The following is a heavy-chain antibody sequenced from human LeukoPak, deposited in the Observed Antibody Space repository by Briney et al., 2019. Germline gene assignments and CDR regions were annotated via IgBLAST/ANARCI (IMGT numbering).Heavy chain of an antibody. CDR1: GFTFSSYG. Sequence: PGRSLRLSCAASGFTFSSYGMHWVRQAPGKGLEWVAVISYDGSKKYYAESVKGRFTISRDNSKNTLYLQMNSLRAEDTAVYYCARNGGYSYGYDPYYFDYWGQGTLVTVSS. V-gene: IGHV3-30*03. J-gene: IGHJ4*02. D-gene: IGHD5-18*01. CDR3: ARNGGYSYGYDPYYFDY. CDR2: ISYDGSKK.